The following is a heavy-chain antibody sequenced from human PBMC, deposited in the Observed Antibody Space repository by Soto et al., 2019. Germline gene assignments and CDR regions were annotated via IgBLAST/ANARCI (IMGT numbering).Heavy chain of an antibody. D-gene: IGHD3-3*01. Sequence: GSLRLSCAASGFTFSNYAMSLVRQAPGKGLEWVSTISDNIRDSVSRTYYADSVKGRFTISRDNSKHTLYLQMNSPRPEVTALSYCATHTHYSFGDRGQGTLVTVSS. CDR1: GFTFSNYA. J-gene: IGHJ4*02. V-gene: IGHV3-23*01. CDR2: ISDNIRDSVSRT. CDR3: ATHTHYSFGD.